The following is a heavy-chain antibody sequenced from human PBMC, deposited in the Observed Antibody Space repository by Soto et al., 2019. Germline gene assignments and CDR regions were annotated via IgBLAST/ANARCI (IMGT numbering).Heavy chain of an antibody. CDR1: GFTFSSYG. CDR3: AKEPHRGIYYDSSPGWYYYYGMDV. Sequence: GGSLRLSCAASGFTFSSYGMHWVRQAPGKGLEWVAVISYDGSNKYYADSVKGRFAISRDNSKNTLYQQMNSLRAEDTAVYYCAKEPHRGIYYDSSPGWYYYYGMDVWGQGTTVTVSS. V-gene: IGHV3-30*18. J-gene: IGHJ6*02. D-gene: IGHD3-22*01. CDR2: ISYDGSNK.